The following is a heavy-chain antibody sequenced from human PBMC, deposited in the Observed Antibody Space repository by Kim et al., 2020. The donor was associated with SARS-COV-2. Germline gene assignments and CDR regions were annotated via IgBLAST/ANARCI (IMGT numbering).Heavy chain of an antibody. V-gene: IGHV3-7*03. D-gene: IGHD2-21*02. CDR2: INQDGSGK. CDR1: GISFSPYW. CDR3: VVTATH. J-gene: IGHJ4*02. Sequence: GGSLRLSCAASGISFSPYWMSWIRQAPGKGLEWVANINQDGSGKYYVDSVKGRFTISRDNAKNSLYLQMDSLRAEDTAVYYCVVTATHWGQGTLVTVSS.